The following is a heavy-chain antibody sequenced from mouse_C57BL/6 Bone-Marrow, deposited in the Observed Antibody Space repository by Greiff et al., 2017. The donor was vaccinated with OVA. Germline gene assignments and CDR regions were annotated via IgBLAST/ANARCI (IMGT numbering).Heavy chain of an antibody. CDR3: ARSGTTVVPNWYFDV. Sequence: QVQLKQSGAELARPGASVKLSCKASGYTFTSYGISWVKQRTGQGLEWIGEIYPRSGNTYYNEKFKGKATLTADKSSSTAYMELRSLTSEDSAVYFCARSGTTVVPNWYFDVWGTGTTVTVSS. CDR1: GYTFTSYG. J-gene: IGHJ1*03. D-gene: IGHD1-1*01. V-gene: IGHV1-81*01. CDR2: IYPRSGNT.